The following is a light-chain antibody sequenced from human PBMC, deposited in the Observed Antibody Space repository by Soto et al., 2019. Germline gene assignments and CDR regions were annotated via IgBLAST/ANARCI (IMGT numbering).Light chain of an antibody. CDR1: QGVGSD. J-gene: IGKJ4*01. V-gene: IGKV1-6*01. Sequence: AIEMTQSPSSLSASVGDRVTIACRASQGVGSDLAWYQQRPGKAPKLLIYAVSSLQSGVPSRFSGSGSGTDFTLTISSLQPEDIATYYCLQDHSLLTVGGGTKVEIK. CDR2: AVS. CDR3: LQDHSLLT.